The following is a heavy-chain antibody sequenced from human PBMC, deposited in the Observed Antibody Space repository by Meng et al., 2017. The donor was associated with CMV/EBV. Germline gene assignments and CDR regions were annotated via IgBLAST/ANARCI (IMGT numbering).Heavy chain of an antibody. D-gene: IGHD2-2*02. Sequence: GGSLRLSCVGSGFSFNDHAMIWVRQPPGKGLEWVSGINWSGSGAGYADSVKGRFTISRNNARNSLSLEMNNLRVEDTALYYCVGGDMPAAVLGSFDLWDQGTMVTVSS. CDR3: VGGDMPAAVLGSFDL. J-gene: IGHJ3*01. CDR2: INWSGSGA. V-gene: IGHV3-20*04. CDR1: GFSFNDHA.